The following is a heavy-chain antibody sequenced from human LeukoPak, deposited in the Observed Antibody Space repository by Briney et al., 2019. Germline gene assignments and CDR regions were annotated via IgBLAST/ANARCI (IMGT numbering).Heavy chain of an antibody. CDR3: ARLVAGTKELGY. CDR1: GYSISSGYY. V-gene: IGHV4-38-2*01. CDR2: IYFGGST. D-gene: IGHD6-19*01. J-gene: IGHJ4*02. Sequence: SETLSLTCAVSGYSISSGYYWGWIRQPPGKGLEWIGSIYFGGSTYYNPSLKSRVTISVDTSKNQFSLRLSSVTAADTSIYYCARLVAGTKELGYWGQGTLVTVSS.